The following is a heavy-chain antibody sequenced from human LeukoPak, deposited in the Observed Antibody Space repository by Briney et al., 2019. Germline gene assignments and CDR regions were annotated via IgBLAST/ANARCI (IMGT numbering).Heavy chain of an antibody. V-gene: IGHV4-34*01. CDR2: INHSGST. D-gene: IGHD3-3*01. J-gene: IGHJ5*02. CDR3: ARGGYDFWSGYYYWFDP. CDR1: GGSFSCYY. Sequence: PAETLSLTCAVYGGSFSCYYWSWIRQPPGKGLEWIGEINHSGSTNYNPSLKSRVTISVDTSKNQFSLKLSSVTAADTAVYYCARGGYDFWSGYYYWFDPWGQGTLVTVSS.